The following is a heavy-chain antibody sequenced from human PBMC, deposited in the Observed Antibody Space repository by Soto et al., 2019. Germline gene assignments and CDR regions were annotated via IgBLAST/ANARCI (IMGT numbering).Heavy chain of an antibody. V-gene: IGHV4-59*01. Sequence: QVQLQESGPGLVKASETLSLTCTVSGGSISSYYWNWFRQSPGKGLEWIGNIHYSGRTNYNPSLKSRVTISVDTSGNHFSLELSSVTAADTAVYYCARERYSRGWYNYFDPWGQGTLVTVSS. CDR2: IHYSGRT. CDR1: GGSISSYY. J-gene: IGHJ5*02. CDR3: ARERYSRGWYNYFDP. D-gene: IGHD6-19*01.